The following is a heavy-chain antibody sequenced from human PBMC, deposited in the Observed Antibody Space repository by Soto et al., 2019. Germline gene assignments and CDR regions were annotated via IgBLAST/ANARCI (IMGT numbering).Heavy chain of an antibody. D-gene: IGHD2-2*01. Sequence: ASVKVSCKASGYTFTSYAMHWVRQAPGQRLEWVGWINAGNGNTKYSQKFQGRVTITRDTSASTAYMELSSLRSEDTAVYYCARDGQVYCSSTSCEWWFDPWGQGTLVTVSS. CDR3: ARDGQVYCSSTSCEWWFDP. J-gene: IGHJ5*02. CDR1: GYTFTSYA. CDR2: INAGNGNT. V-gene: IGHV1-3*01.